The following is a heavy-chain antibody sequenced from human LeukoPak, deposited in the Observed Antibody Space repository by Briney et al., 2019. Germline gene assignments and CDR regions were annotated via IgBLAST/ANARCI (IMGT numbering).Heavy chain of an antibody. Sequence: GGSLRLSCAASGFTFSSYSMNWVRQAPPKGLEWVSSISSSRSYIYYADSVKGRFTISRDNAKNSLSLQMNSLRAEDTAVYYCASSPYYYGSGSPPSGMDVWGKGTTVTVSS. V-gene: IGHV3-21*01. J-gene: IGHJ6*04. CDR3: ASSPYYYGSGSPPSGMDV. CDR2: ISSSRSYI. CDR1: GFTFSSYS. D-gene: IGHD3-10*01.